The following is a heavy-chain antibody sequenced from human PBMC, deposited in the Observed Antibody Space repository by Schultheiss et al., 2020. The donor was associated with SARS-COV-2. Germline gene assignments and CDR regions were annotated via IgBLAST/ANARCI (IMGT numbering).Heavy chain of an antibody. J-gene: IGHJ4*02. Sequence: GGSLRLSCAASGFTFSGYSMNWVRQAPGKGLEWVSYISSGSSTKYYADSVKGRFTISRDNAKNSLYLQMNSLRAEDTALYYCAKDYGSGSYYYYFDYWGQGTLVTVSS. V-gene: IGHV3-48*04. D-gene: IGHD3-10*01. CDR2: ISSGSSTK. CDR1: GFTFSGYS. CDR3: AKDYGSGSYYYYFDY.